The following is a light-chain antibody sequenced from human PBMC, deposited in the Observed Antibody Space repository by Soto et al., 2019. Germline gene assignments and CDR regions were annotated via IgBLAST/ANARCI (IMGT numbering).Light chain of an antibody. J-gene: IGKJ3*01. Sequence: EIVLTQSPGTLSLSPGERATLSCRASQSVSSSYLAWYQQKPGQAPRLLIYGASSRATGIPDRVRGSGSGSDFTLTVCILERVDLGLYYSHSYGTSTFFTFGSGTKVASK. V-gene: IGKV3-20*01. CDR2: GAS. CDR3: HSYGTSTFFT. CDR1: QSVSSSY.